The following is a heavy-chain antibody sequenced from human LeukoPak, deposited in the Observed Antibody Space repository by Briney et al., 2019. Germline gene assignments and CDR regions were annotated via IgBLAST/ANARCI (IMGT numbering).Heavy chain of an antibody. Sequence: GGSLKLSCAASGFTFSGSAVHWVRQSSGKGLEWVGHIDKKDNLYATAYAESVKGRFTISRDDSKDTAFLHMDSLKTEDTALYYCTRGRGTYNWFDPWGQGTLVTVSS. CDR3: TRGRGTYNWFDP. CDR1: GFTFSGSA. CDR2: IDKKDNLYAT. D-gene: IGHD5-24*01. J-gene: IGHJ5*02. V-gene: IGHV3-73*01.